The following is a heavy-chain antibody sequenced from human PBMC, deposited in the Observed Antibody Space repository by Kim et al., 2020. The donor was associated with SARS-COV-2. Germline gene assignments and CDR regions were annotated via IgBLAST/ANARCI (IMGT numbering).Heavy chain of an antibody. V-gene: IGHV4-34*01. CDR3: AARYSGYDLDY. Sequence: TNTTPSLKSRVTISVDTSKNQFSLRLSSVTAADTAVYYCAARYSGYDLDYWGQGTLVTVSS. D-gene: IGHD5-12*01. CDR2: T. J-gene: IGHJ4*02.